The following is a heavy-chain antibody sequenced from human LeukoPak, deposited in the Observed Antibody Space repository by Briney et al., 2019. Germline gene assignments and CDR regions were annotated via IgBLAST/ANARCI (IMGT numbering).Heavy chain of an antibody. V-gene: IGHV1-58*01. D-gene: IGHD3-3*01. CDR2: IVVGSGNT. J-gene: IGHJ5*02. CDR3: AADPRLFDDFWRSFDP. CDR1: GFTFTSSA. Sequence: SVKVSCKASGFTFTSSAVQWVRQARGQRLEWIGWIVVGSGNTNYAQKFQERVTITRDMSTSTAYMELSSLRFEDTAVYYCAADPRLFDDFWRSFDPWGQGTLVTVSS.